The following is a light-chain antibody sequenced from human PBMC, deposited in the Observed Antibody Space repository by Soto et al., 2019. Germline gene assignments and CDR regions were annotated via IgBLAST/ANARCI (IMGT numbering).Light chain of an antibody. CDR1: QSFSSY. Sequence: EIVWTQFPATLSFSPGDGATLSCRASQSFSSYLAWYQQKRGQAPSLLIYDSSNRATGIPARFSGSGSGTDFSLSISRREPEDFAVYYCQQRSSWPLTFGGGTKVEIK. J-gene: IGKJ4*01. CDR3: QQRSSWPLT. CDR2: DSS. V-gene: IGKV3-11*01.